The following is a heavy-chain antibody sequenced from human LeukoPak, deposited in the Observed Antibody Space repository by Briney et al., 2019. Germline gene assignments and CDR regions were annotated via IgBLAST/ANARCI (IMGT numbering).Heavy chain of an antibody. V-gene: IGHV3-30-3*01. J-gene: IGHJ6*03. CDR2: ISYDGSNK. CDR3: ARVLQPYPSYYDFWSGYRTMDV. Sequence: GRSLRLSCAASGFTFSSYAMHWVRQAPGKGLEWVAVISYDGSNKYYADSVKGRFTISRDNSKNTLYLQMNSLRAEDTAVYYCARVLQPYPSYYDFWSGYRTMDVWGKGTTVTVSS. CDR1: GFTFSSYA. D-gene: IGHD3-3*01.